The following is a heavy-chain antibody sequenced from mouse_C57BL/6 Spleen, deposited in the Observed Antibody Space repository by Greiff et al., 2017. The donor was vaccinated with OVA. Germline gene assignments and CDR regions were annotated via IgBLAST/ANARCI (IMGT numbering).Heavy chain of an antibody. J-gene: IGHJ4*01. D-gene: IGHD4-1*01. V-gene: IGHV5-4*01. CDR3: ARDRRALTGTDYYAMDY. CDR2: ISDGGSYT. Sequence: EVMLVESGGGLVKPGGSLKLSCAASGFTFSSYAMSWVRQTPEKRLEWVATISDGGSYTYYPDNVKGRFTISRDNAKNNLYLQMSHLKSEDTAMYYCARDRRALTGTDYYAMDYWGQGTSVTVSS. CDR1: GFTFSSYA.